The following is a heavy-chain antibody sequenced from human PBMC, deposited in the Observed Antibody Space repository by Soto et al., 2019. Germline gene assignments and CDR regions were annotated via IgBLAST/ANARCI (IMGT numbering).Heavy chain of an antibody. CDR1: XXXXXXXX. V-gene: IGHV3-23*01. Sequence: EVQLLESGGGXVQPGXSXXXXXXXXXXXXXXXXXNWVRQAPGKGLEWVSSISGSGGSVYYADSVKGRFTISRDNSENTLYLQMSSLRADDTAVYYCAKDPVVSSTSSWFYFDYWGRGTLVTVSS. CDR2: ISGSGGSV. J-gene: IGHJ4*02. D-gene: IGHD6-13*01. CDR3: AKDPVVSSTSSWFYFDY.